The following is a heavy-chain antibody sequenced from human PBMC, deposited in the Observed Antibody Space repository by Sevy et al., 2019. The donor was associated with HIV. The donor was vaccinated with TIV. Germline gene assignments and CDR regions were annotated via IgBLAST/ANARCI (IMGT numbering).Heavy chain of an antibody. CDR2: IYHSGST. CDR3: ASYYYDSSGYHRYFDY. J-gene: IGHJ4*02. D-gene: IGHD3-22*01. Sequence: SETLSLTCAVSGGSISSGGYSWSWIRQPPGKGLEWIGYIYHSGSTYYNPSLKSRVTISVDRSKNHFSLKLSSVTAADTAVYYCASYYYDSSGYHRYFDYWGQGTLVTVSS. CDR1: GGSISSGGYS. V-gene: IGHV4-30-2*01.